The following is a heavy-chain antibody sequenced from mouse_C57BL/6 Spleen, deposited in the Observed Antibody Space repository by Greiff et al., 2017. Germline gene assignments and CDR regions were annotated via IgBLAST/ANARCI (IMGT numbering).Heavy chain of an antibody. Sequence: QVQLQQPGAELVRPGSSVKLSCKASGYTFTSYWMDWVKQRPGQGLEWIGNIYPSDSETHYNQKFKDKATLTVDKSSSTAYMQLSSLTSEDSAVYYCAREVYLLRYFDVWGTGTTVTVSS. J-gene: IGHJ1*03. CDR3: AREVYLLRYFDV. V-gene: IGHV1-61*01. D-gene: IGHD5-5*01. CDR1: GYTFTSYW. CDR2: IYPSDSET.